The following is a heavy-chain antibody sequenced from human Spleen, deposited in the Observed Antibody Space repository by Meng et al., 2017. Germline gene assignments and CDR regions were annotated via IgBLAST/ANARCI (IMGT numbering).Heavy chain of an antibody. CDR1: GFTFSSYG. CDR3: ARDRDSGWYHYYGMDV. CDR2: IWYDGTYK. D-gene: IGHD6-19*01. J-gene: IGHJ6*02. V-gene: IGHV3-33*01. Sequence: GESLKISCAASGFTFSSYGMHWVRQAPGKGLEWVAIIWYDGTYKYNADAVKGRFIISRDNSKNTLYLQMSSLRDEDTAVYYCARDRDSGWYHYYGMDVWGQGTTVTVSS.